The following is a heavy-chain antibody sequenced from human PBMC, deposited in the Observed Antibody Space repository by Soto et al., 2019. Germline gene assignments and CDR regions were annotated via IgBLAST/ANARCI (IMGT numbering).Heavy chain of an antibody. D-gene: IGHD3-16*01. Sequence: ASVKVSCKASGFTFTSSAVQWVRQARGQRLEWIGWIVVGSGNTNYAQKFQERVSITRDMSTSTAYMELSSLRSEDTAVYYCAAELGYYYYGMDVWGQGTTVTVSS. J-gene: IGHJ6*02. CDR2: IVVGSGNT. V-gene: IGHV1-58*01. CDR3: AAELGYYYYGMDV. CDR1: GFTFTSSA.